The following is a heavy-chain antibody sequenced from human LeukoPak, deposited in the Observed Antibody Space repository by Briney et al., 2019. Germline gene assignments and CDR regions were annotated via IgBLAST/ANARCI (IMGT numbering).Heavy chain of an antibody. Sequence: SETLSLTCTVSGGSISSFYWSWIRQPPGKGLEWIGYIYYSGNTNCNPSLKNRVTISVDTSKNQFSLKLSSVTAADTAVYYCARGYSGSYGRFDYWGQGTLATVSS. CDR1: GGSISSFY. J-gene: IGHJ4*02. D-gene: IGHD1-26*01. V-gene: IGHV4-59*01. CDR2: IYYSGNT. CDR3: ARGYSGSYGRFDY.